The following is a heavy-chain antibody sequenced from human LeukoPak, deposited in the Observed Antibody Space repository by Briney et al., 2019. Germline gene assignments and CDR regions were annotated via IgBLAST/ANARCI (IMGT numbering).Heavy chain of an antibody. D-gene: IGHD4-17*01. J-gene: IGHJ5*02. CDR3: AKDRTVTTLGWFDP. CDR1: GFTFSNYA. Sequence: GGSLRLSCAASGFTFSNYAMHWVRQPPGKGLEWVAIIWYDGSYKYYADSVKGRFTISRDNSKNTLYLQMNSLRAEDTAVYYCAKDRTVTTLGWFDPWGQGTLVTVSS. V-gene: IGHV3-33*06. CDR2: IWYDGSYK.